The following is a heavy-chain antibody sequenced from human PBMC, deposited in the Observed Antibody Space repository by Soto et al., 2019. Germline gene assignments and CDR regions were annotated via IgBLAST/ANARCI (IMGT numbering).Heavy chain of an antibody. CDR1: GFPFTSYG. Sequence: QVQLVESGGGVVQPGRSLRLSCAASGFPFTSYGMHWVREGPDKGLEWVAIISYDGSDKYYADSVKGRFTISRDNSKNPLYLQMNSLRPEDTALYYCAGGQYYFDYRGQGTLVIVSS. V-gene: IGHV3-30*03. J-gene: IGHJ4*02. CDR3: AGGQYYFDY. D-gene: IGHD3-10*01. CDR2: ISYDGSDK.